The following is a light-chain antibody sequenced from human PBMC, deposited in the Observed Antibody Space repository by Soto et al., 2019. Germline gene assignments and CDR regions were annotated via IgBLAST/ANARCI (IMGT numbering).Light chain of an antibody. V-gene: IGLV2-14*01. CDR1: SSDVGSYNY. CDR3: SSYTSSSTL. J-gene: IGLJ1*01. CDR2: EVS. Sequence: QSALTQPASVSGSPEQSITISCTGTSSDVGSYNYVSWYQQHPGKAPKLMIYEVSNRPSGVSSRFSGSKSGNTASLTISGLQAEDEADYYCSSYTSSSTLFGTGTKLTVL.